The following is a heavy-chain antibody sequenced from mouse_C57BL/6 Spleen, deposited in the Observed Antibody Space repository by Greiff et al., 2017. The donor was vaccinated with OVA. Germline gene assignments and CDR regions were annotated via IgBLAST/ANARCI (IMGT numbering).Heavy chain of an antibody. CDR2: IDPETGGT. D-gene: IGHD1-1*01. V-gene: IGHV1-15*01. CDR1: GYTFTDYE. CDR3: TRGKGSSPDFDV. J-gene: IGHJ1*03. Sequence: VQRVESGAELVRPGASVTLSCKASGYTFTDYEMHWVKQTPVHGLEWIGAIDPETGGTAYNQKFKGKAILTADKSSSTAYMELRSLTSEDSAVYYCTRGKGSSPDFDVWGTGTTVTVSS.